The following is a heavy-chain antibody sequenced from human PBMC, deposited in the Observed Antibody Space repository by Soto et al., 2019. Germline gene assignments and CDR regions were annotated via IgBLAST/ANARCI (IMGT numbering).Heavy chain of an antibody. V-gene: IGHV3-21*01. CDR3: ARRNCRGGFCYSDDF. Sequence: EVQLVESGGGLVKPGGSLRLSCAASGFTFSSYSMNWVRQAPGKGLEWVSSITSGSNYINYAGSVKGRFTISRDNAKNSLYLQMNSLRVEDTAVYYCARRNCRGGFCYSDDFWGQGTLVTVSS. CDR1: GFTFSSYS. D-gene: IGHD2-15*01. CDR2: ITSGSNYI. J-gene: IGHJ4*02.